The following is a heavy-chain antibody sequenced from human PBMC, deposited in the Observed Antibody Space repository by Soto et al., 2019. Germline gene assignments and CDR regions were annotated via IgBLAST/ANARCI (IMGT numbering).Heavy chain of an antibody. J-gene: IGHJ6*02. Sequence: QGSGKGLEWVGRIRSKANSYATAYAASVKGRFTISRDDSKNTAYLQMSSVKTEDTAVDYCTRPYFGSTSWRLYYYYGIDVRRQGTTV. V-gene: IGHV3-73*01. CDR2: IRSKANSYAT. D-gene: IGHD2-2*01. CDR3: TRPYFGSTSWRLYYYYGIDV.